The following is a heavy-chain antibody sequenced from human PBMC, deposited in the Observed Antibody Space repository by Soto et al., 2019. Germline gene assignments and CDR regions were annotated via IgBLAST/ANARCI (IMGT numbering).Heavy chain of an antibody. CDR1: GYTFTSYY. D-gene: IGHD2-2*01. Sequence: ASVKVSCKASGYTFTSYYMHWVRQAPGQGLEWMGIINPSGGSTSYAQKFQGWVTMTRDTSISTAYMELSRLRSDDTAVYYCARGGIVVVPEYNNWFDPWGQGTLVTVSS. CDR3: ARGGIVVVPEYNNWFDP. CDR2: INPSGGST. J-gene: IGHJ5*02. V-gene: IGHV1-46*01.